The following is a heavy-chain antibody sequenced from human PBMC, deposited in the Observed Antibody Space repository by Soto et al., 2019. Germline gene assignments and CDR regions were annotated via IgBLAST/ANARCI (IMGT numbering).Heavy chain of an antibody. V-gene: IGHV3-23*01. CDR3: AKTAGDSGYYYVDY. J-gene: IGHJ4*02. CDR2: ITNSGDTT. D-gene: IGHD3-22*01. CDR1: GFTFSAYA. Sequence: EVQLLESGGGLVQPGGSLRLSCAASGFTFSAYAMTWVRQAPGKGLQWVATITNSGDTTYYADSVKGRFIISRDNSKDRMFLQMNSLRAEDTAIYYCAKTAGDSGYYYVDYWGQGTLVAVSS.